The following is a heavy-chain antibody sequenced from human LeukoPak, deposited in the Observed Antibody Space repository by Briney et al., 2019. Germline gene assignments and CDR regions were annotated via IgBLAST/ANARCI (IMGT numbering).Heavy chain of an antibody. CDR1: RYSFTSYW. Sequence: GESLKISCKGSRYSFTSYWIGWVRQMPGKGLEWMGIIYPGDSDTRYSPSFQGQVTISADKSISTAYLQWSSLKASDTAMYYCARSRYDFWSGYYSAGYNWFDPWGQGTLVTVSS. D-gene: IGHD3-3*01. J-gene: IGHJ5*02. CDR2: IYPGDSDT. V-gene: IGHV5-51*01. CDR3: ARSRYDFWSGYYSAGYNWFDP.